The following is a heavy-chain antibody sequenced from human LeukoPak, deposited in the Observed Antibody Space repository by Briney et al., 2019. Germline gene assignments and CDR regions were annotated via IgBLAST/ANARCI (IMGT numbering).Heavy chain of an antibody. Sequence: GGSLRPSCAASGFTFSSYEMNWVRQAPGKGLEWVSYISSSGSTIYYADSVKGRFTISRDNAKNSLYLQMNSLRAEDTAVYYCARFRGGWKYFQHWGQGTLVTVSS. CDR1: GFTFSSYE. CDR3: ARFRGGWKYFQH. CDR2: ISSSGSTI. D-gene: IGHD6-19*01. J-gene: IGHJ1*01. V-gene: IGHV3-48*03.